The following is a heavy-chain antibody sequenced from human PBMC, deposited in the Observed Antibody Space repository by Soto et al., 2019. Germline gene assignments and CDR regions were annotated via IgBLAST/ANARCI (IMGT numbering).Heavy chain of an antibody. V-gene: IGHV1-69*01. D-gene: IGHD3-22*01. CDR3: ARELGLNPYYYDSSGYYDY. Sequence: QVQLVQSGAEVKKPGSSVKVSCKASGGTFSSYAISWVRQAPGQGLEWMGGIIPIFGTANYAQKFQGRVTITADESTSTAYMELRSLRSEDTAVYYCARELGLNPYYYDSSGYYDYWGQGTLVTVSS. CDR1: GGTFSSYA. CDR2: IIPIFGTA. J-gene: IGHJ4*02.